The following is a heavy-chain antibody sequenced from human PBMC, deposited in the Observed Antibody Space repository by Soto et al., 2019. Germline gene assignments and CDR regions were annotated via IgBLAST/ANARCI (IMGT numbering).Heavy chain of an antibody. J-gene: IGHJ3*02. V-gene: IGHV1-2*02. D-gene: IGHD3-3*01. CDR2: INPATGAA. CDR3: ARGGGVGVAGSAAFDM. Sequence: QLHLVQSGAVVKKPGASVTVSCSASGYPVTAYYMHWVRQAPGRGLGWMGGINPATGAAKYTQTFKGRVTMTRETSTSTVFMEMSGLTSADTAVFYCARGGGVGVAGSAAFDMWGQGTLVTVSS. CDR1: GYPVTAYY.